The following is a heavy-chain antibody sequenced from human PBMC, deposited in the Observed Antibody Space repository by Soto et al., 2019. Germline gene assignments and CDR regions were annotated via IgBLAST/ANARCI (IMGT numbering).Heavy chain of an antibody. Sequence: QVQRVQSGAEVKKPGSSVKVSCKASGGTFSSYAISWVRQAPGQGLEWMGGIIPIFGTANYAQKFQGRVTITADESTSTAYMELSSLRSEDTAVYYCARELNYYYDRSGYDYWGQGTLVTVSS. CDR2: IIPIFGTA. J-gene: IGHJ4*02. CDR1: GGTFSSYA. D-gene: IGHD3-22*01. CDR3: ARELNYYYDRSGYDY. V-gene: IGHV1-69*01.